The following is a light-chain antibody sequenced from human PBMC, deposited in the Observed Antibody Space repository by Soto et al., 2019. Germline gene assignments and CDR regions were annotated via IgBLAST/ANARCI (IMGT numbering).Light chain of an antibody. CDR3: CSYGITSAV. J-gene: IGLJ2*01. Sequence: QSALTQPASVSGSPGQSSTISCTGSDSDVGSYNLVSWYQQLPGEAPKLIIYEGNKRPSGVSNRFSGSMSGYTASLTISGLQAEDEADYYCCSYGITSAVFGGGTQLTVL. CDR2: EGN. V-gene: IGLV2-23*01. CDR1: DSDVGSYNL.